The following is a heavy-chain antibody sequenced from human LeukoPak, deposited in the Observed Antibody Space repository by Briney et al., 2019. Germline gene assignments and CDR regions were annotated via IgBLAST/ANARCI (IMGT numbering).Heavy chain of an antibody. V-gene: IGHV3-33*01. J-gene: IGHJ4*02. D-gene: IGHD2-21*01. CDR1: GFTFSSYG. Sequence: GGSLRLSCAASGFTFSSYGMHWVRQAPGKGLEWVAIIWSDGSNQYYADSVKGRFTISRDNSKNKLYFQMNSLRAEDTAVYYCARANCGTYCFDFWGQGTLVTVSS. CDR3: ARANCGTYCFDF. CDR2: IWSDGSNQ.